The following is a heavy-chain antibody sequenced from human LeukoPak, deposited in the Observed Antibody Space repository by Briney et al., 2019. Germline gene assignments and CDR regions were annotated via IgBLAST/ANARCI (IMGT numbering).Heavy chain of an antibody. Sequence: GGSLRLSCAASGFTFSTYSMNWVRQAPGKGLEWVSYISSGSGSIYYADSMKGRFTISRDNAKNSLYLQMNSLRAEDTAVYYCARVGAISFFDYWGQGTLVTVSS. D-gene: IGHD1-26*01. CDR1: GFTFSTYS. J-gene: IGHJ4*02. CDR3: ARVGAISFFDY. V-gene: IGHV3-48*04. CDR2: ISSGSGSI.